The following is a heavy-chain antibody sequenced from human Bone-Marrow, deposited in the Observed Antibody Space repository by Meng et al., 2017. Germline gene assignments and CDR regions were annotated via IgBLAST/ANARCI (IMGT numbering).Heavy chain of an antibody. D-gene: IGHD5-12*01. CDR1: GGTFSSYA. V-gene: IGHV1-69*06. Sequence: SVKVSCKASGGTFSSYAISWVRQAPGQGLEWMGGIIPIFGTANYAQKFQGRVTITADKSTSTAYMELSSLRSEDTAVYYCARSLRGYSGYDYIAFDIWGQGTMVT. CDR2: IIPIFGTA. J-gene: IGHJ3*02. CDR3: ARSLRGYSGYDYIAFDI.